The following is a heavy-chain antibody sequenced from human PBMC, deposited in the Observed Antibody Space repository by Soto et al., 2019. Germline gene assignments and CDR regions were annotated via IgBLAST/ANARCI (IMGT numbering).Heavy chain of an antibody. CDR2: IKQDGSEK. CDR1: GFTFSSYC. V-gene: IGHV3-7*05. J-gene: IGHJ4*02. Sequence: EVQLVESGGGVVQPGGSLRLSCAASGFTFSSYCMRWVRQAPGKGLEWVANIKQDGSEKYYVDSVKGRFTISRDNAKNSHYLKMNRRSAEDTAVYYCAREYHGWIQLWYFDYWGQGTLVTVSS. CDR3: AREYHGWIQLWYFDY. D-gene: IGHD5-18*01.